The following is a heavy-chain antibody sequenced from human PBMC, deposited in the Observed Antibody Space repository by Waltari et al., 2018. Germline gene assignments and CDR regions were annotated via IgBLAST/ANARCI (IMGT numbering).Heavy chain of an antibody. V-gene: IGHV3-7*01. D-gene: IGHD6-13*01. Sequence: EVQLVESGGGLVQPGGSLRLSCAGSGFTFSNYWMSWVRQAPGKGREWVANIKQDGSEKYYGDSVKGRFTISRDNAKNSLYLQMDSLRAEDTAVYYCARTWGYSSSWYGYWGQGTLVTVSS. CDR1: GFTFSNYW. CDR3: ARTWGYSSSWYGY. CDR2: IKQDGSEK. J-gene: IGHJ4*02.